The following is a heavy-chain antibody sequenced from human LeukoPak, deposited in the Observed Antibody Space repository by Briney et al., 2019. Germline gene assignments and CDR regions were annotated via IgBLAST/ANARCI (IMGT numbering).Heavy chain of an antibody. CDR1: GGSISSSSYY. Sequence: SETLSLTCPVSGGSISSSSYYWGWIRQPPGKGLEWIGSIYYSGSTYYNPSLKSRVTISVDTSKNQFSLKLSSVTAADTAVYYCARLSYSSGWYFDYWGQGTLVTVSS. CDR3: ARLSYSSGWYFDY. V-gene: IGHV4-39*01. CDR2: IYYSGST. J-gene: IGHJ4*02. D-gene: IGHD6-19*01.